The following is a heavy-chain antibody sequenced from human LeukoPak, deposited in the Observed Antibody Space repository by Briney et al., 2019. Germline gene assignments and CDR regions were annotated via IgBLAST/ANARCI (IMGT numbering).Heavy chain of an antibody. V-gene: IGHV3-33*06. J-gene: IGHJ1*01. CDR1: GFTFSNYG. D-gene: IGHD1-26*01. CDR2: IWYDGSSK. CDR3: ANDYSRSYQYFQH. Sequence: GGSLRLSCAASGFTFSNYGMYWVRQAPAEGLVGGALIWYDGSSKFYADSVKGRFTISRDNSRGTLYLQMSSLRAEDTAMYYCANDYSRSYQYFQHWGQGTLVTVSA.